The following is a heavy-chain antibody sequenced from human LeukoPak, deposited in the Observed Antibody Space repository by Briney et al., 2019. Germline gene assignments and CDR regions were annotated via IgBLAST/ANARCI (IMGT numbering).Heavy chain of an antibody. CDR1: GFTFSSYG. V-gene: IGHV3-30*02. CDR2: IRYDGSNK. D-gene: IGHD3-22*01. CDR3: AKDFSVYCYDSRVLDY. Sequence: GGSLRLSCAASGFTFSSYGMHWVRQAPGKGLEWVAFIRYDGSNKYYADSVKGRFTISRDNSKNTLYLQMNSLRAEDTAVYYCAKDFSVYCYDSRVLDYWGQGTLVTVSS. J-gene: IGHJ4*02.